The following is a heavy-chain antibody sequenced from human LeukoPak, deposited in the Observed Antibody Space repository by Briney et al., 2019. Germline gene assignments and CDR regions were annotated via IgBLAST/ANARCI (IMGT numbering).Heavy chain of an antibody. D-gene: IGHD5-18*01. J-gene: IGHJ3*02. CDR3: AREYGYSYGSAGAFDI. Sequence: SETLSLTCTVSGGSISSYYRSWIRQPPGKGPEWIGYIYYSGSTNYNPSLKSRVTISVDTSKNQFSLKLSSVTAADTAVYYCAREYGYSYGSAGAFDIWGQGTMVTVSS. CDR2: IYYSGST. CDR1: GGSISSYY. V-gene: IGHV4-59*01.